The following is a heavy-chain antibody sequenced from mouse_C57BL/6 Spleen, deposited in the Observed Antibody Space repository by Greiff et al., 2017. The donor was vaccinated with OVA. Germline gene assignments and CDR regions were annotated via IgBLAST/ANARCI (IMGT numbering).Heavy chain of an antibody. J-gene: IGHJ2*01. CDR2: IDPETGGT. D-gene: IGHD1-1*02. Sequence: QVQLKESGAELVRPGASVTLSCKASGYTFTDYEMHWVKQTPVHGLEWIGAIDPETGGTAYNQKFKGKAILTADKSSSTAYMELRSLTSEDSAVYYCTAYGFDYWGQGTTLTVSS. CDR3: TAYGFDY. CDR1: GYTFTDYE. V-gene: IGHV1-15*01.